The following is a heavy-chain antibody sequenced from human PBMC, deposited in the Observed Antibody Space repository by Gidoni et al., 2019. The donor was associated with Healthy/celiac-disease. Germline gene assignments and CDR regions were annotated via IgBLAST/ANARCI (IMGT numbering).Heavy chain of an antibody. V-gene: IGHV4-59*08. CDR3: ARRPFGPAAFDI. CDR1: GGSISSYY. CDR2: IYYSGST. J-gene: IGHJ3*02. D-gene: IGHD3-16*01. Sequence: QVQLQESGPGLVKPSETLSLTCTVSGGSISSYYWSWIRKPPGKGLEWIGYIYYSGSTNYNPSLKSRVTISVDTSKNQFSLKLSSVTAADTAVYYCARRPFGPAAFDIWGQGTMVTVSS.